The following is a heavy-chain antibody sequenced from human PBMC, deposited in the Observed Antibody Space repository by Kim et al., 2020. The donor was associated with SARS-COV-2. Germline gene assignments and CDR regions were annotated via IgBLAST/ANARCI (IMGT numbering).Heavy chain of an antibody. CDR1: GFIFSSSA. Sequence: GGSLRLSCEASGFIFSSSAMTWVRQAPGKGLEWVSAISPASNTVYYADAVKGRFTTSRDNPKSTVLLHMNSLRAEDTAIYYCAKNYGASVSYDFLGQGTL. CDR2: ISPASNTV. CDR3: AKNYGASVSYDF. V-gene: IGHV3-23*01. J-gene: IGHJ4*02. D-gene: IGHD4-17*01.